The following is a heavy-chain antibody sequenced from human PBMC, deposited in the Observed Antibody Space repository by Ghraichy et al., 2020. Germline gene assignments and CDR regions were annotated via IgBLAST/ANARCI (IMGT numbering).Heavy chain of an antibody. D-gene: IGHD3/OR15-3a*01. CDR1: GFTFDDHA. J-gene: IGHJ3*02. V-gene: IGHV3-9*01. CDR2: ITWSMTTI. CDR3: AKDVSDFDAFDM. Sequence: GGSLRLSCAASGFTFDDHAMHWLRQAPGKGLEWVSGITWSMTTIAYADSVKGRFTISRDNAKKALYLQMNSLRAEDTAMYYCAKDVSDFDAFDMWGQGQWSPSLQ.